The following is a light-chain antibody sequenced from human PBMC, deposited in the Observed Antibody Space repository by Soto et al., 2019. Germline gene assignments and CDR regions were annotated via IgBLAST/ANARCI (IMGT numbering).Light chain of an antibody. CDR3: TSYPSNTYV. J-gene: IGLJ1*01. CDR1: SSDVGGYNY. CDR2: EVS. Sequence: QSALTQPASVSGSPGQSITISCTGTSSDVGGYNYVSWYQQHPGKAPKLMIFEVSNRPSGVSNRFSGSKSGNTASLTISVLQAEDEADYYCTSYPSNTYVFGPGTKLTVL. V-gene: IGLV2-14*01.